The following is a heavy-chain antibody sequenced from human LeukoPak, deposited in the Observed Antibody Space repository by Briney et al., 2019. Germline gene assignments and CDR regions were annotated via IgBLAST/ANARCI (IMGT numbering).Heavy chain of an antibody. V-gene: IGHV3-21*01. Sequence: GGSLRLSCAASGFTFSSYSMNWVRQAPGKVLEWVSSISSSSGYIYYAGFVKGRFNISRDNHKNSLYLQMNRLRAEDTAVYYCAAGSLRYFDWLLYSLPDYWGQGTLVTVSS. J-gene: IGHJ4*02. CDR1: GFTFSSYS. D-gene: IGHD3-9*01. CDR2: ISSSSGYI. CDR3: AAGSLRYFDWLLYSLPDY.